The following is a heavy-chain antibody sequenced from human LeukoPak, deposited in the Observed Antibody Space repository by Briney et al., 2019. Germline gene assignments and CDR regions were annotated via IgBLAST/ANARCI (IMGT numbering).Heavy chain of an antibody. D-gene: IGHD4-17*01. CDR3: AKERIGGDHVGYYYGMDV. CDR2: ISYDGSNK. CDR1: GFTFSSYG. Sequence: PGRSLRLSCAASGFTFSSYGMHWVRQAPGKGLEWVAVISYDGSNKYYADSVKGRFTISRDNSKNTLYLQMNSLRAEDTAVYYCAKERIGGDHVGYYYGMDVWGQGTTVTVSS. J-gene: IGHJ6*02. V-gene: IGHV3-30*18.